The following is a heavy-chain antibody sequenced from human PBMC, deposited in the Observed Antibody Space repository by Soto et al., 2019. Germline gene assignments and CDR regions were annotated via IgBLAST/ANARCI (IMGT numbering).Heavy chain of an antibody. J-gene: IGHJ5*02. CDR3: ARVSSGWYYWFGP. V-gene: IGHV1-18*01. Sequence: QVQLVQSGAEVKKPGASVKVSCKASGYTFTSYGISWVRQAPGQGLEWMGWISTNNGNTNYAQKLQGRVTMTTDTXTRTADMELRSLRPADTAVYYCARVSSGWYYWFGPWGQGTLVTVSS. CDR1: GYTFTSYG. CDR2: ISTNNGNT. D-gene: IGHD6-19*01.